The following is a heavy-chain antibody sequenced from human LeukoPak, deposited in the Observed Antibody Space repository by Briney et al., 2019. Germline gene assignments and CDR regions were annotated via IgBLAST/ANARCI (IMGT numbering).Heavy chain of an antibody. Sequence: GGSLRLSCAASGFTVSTYYMTWVRQAPGKGLECVSVIYSGGSTYYADSVKGRFTVSRDNSKNTLYVQMNSLRAEDTAIYYCAKVMAVAARRGNIDYWGQGTLVTVSS. V-gene: IGHV3-53*01. CDR1: GFTVSTYY. CDR3: AKVMAVAARRGNIDY. D-gene: IGHD6-19*01. CDR2: IYSGGST. J-gene: IGHJ4*02.